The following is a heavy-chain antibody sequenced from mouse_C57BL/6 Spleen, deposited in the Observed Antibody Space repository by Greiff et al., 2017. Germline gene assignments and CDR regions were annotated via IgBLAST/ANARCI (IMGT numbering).Heavy chain of an antibody. J-gene: IGHJ1*03. V-gene: IGHV1-53*01. CDR1: GYTFTSYW. CDR2: INPSNGGT. Sequence: QVHVKQPGTELVKPGASVKLSCKASGYTFTSYWMHWVKQRPGQGLEWIGNINPSNGGTNYNEKFKSKATLTVDKSSSTAYMRLSSLTSEDSAVYYCARPHYYGSSYWYFDVWGTGTTVTVSS. D-gene: IGHD1-1*01. CDR3: ARPHYYGSSYWYFDV.